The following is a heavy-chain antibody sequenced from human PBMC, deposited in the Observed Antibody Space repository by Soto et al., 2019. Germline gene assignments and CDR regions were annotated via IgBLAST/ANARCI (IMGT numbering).Heavy chain of an antibody. D-gene: IGHD2-21*02. V-gene: IGHV3-30-3*01. Sequence: GGSLRLSCAASGFTFSSYAMHWVRQAPGKGLEWVAVISYDGSNKYYADSVKGRFTISRDNSKNTLYLQMNSLRAEDTAVYYCARSLYCGGDCYGSYYGMDVWGQGTTVTVSS. CDR3: ARSLYCGGDCYGSYYGMDV. J-gene: IGHJ6*02. CDR2: ISYDGSNK. CDR1: GFTFSSYA.